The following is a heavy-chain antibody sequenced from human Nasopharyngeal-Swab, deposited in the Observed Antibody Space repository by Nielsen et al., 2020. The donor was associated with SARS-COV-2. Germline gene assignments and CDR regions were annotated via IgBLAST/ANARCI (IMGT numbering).Heavy chain of an antibody. D-gene: IGHD1-26*01. V-gene: IGHV4-31*03. Sequence: SETLSLTCTVSGASITSGGYYWSWIRHLPGRGLEWIGYIYYSGNTFYNPSLKSRVTMSVDTSENQFSLNPNSVTAADTAVYYCARGWAGHYFDYWGQGTLVTVSS. J-gene: IGHJ4*02. CDR3: ARGWAGHYFDY. CDR2: IYYSGNT. CDR1: GASITSGGYY.